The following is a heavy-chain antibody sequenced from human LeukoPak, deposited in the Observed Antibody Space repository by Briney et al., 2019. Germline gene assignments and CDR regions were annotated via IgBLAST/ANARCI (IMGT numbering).Heavy chain of an antibody. Sequence: SSVKVSCKASGGTFTSYAISWVRQAPGQGLEWMGGIIPIFGTTNCAQKFQGRATVTADDSTSTAYMELRSLRSEDTAVYYCARSDSSGWYEPSWGVMTEISTLDYWGQGTLVTVSS. D-gene: IGHD6-19*01. CDR3: ARSDSSGWYEPSWGVMTEISTLDY. V-gene: IGHV1-69*01. CDR2: IIPIFGTT. CDR1: GGTFTSYA. J-gene: IGHJ4*02.